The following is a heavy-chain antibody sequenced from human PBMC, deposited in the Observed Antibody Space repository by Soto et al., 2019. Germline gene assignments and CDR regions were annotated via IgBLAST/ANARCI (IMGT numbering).Heavy chain of an antibody. Sequence: PSETLSLTCTVSGGSISSSTYYWGWIRQPPGKGLEWIGSVYYSGSTYYNPSLKSRVTISVDTSNNQFSLKLNSLTAADTAVYYCARHQYYYDSSGYTLDYWGQGTLVTVSS. CDR1: GGSISSSTYY. V-gene: IGHV4-39*01. CDR3: ARHQYYYDSSGYTLDY. D-gene: IGHD3-22*01. J-gene: IGHJ4*02. CDR2: VYYSGST.